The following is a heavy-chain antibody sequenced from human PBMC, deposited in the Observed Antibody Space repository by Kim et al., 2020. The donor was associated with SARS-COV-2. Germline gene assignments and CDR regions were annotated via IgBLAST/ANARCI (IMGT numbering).Heavy chain of an antibody. J-gene: IGHJ4*02. CDR2: IYSGGSST. V-gene: IGHV3-23*03. CDR1: GFTFSSYA. Sequence: GGSLRLSCAASGFTFSSYAMSWVRQAPGKGLEWVSVIYSGGSSTYYADSVKGRFTISRDNSKNTLYLQMNSLRAEDTAVYYCAKVLNYDILTGYHHTWFFDYWGQGTLVTVSS. CDR3: AKVLNYDILTGYHHTWFFDY. D-gene: IGHD3-9*01.